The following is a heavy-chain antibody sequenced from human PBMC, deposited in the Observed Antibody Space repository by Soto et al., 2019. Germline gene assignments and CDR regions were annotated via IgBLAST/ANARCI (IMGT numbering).Heavy chain of an antibody. CDR1: GYTFTSYA. V-gene: IGHV1-3*01. D-gene: IGHD6-13*01. CDR2: INAGNGNT. Sequence: ASVKVSCKASGYTFTSYAMHWVRQAPGQRLEWMGWINAGNGNTKYSQKFQGRVTITRDTSASTAYMELSSLRSEDTAVYYCARSSSWFNWFDPWGQGTLVTVS. CDR3: ARSSSWFNWFDP. J-gene: IGHJ5*02.